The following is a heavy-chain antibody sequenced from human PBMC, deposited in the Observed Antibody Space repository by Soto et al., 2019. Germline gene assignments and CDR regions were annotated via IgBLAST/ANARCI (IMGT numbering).Heavy chain of an antibody. CDR2: IIPIFGTA. J-gene: IGHJ6*02. Sequence: SVKVSCKASGGTFSSYAISWVRQAPGQGLEWMGGIIPIFGTANYAQKFQGRVTITADKSTSTAYMELGSLRSEDTAVYYCARDRGTTGYYNYGMDVWGQGTTVTVSS. CDR1: GGTFSSYA. CDR3: ARDRGTTGYYNYGMDV. V-gene: IGHV1-69*06. D-gene: IGHD4-17*01.